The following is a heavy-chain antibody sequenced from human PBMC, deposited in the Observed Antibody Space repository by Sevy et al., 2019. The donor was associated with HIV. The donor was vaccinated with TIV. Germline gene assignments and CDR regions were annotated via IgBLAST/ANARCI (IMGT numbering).Heavy chain of an antibody. Sequence: ASVKVSCKASGYTFTSYGISWVRQAPGQGLEWMGWISTYNGNTTYAQKLQGRVTMTTDTSTSTAYMELRSLRSDDTAVYYCARDYDSSGYYFAFDIWGQGTMVIVSS. CDR2: ISTYNGNT. CDR3: ARDYDSSGYYFAFDI. V-gene: IGHV1-18*04. J-gene: IGHJ3*02. D-gene: IGHD3-22*01. CDR1: GYTFTSYG.